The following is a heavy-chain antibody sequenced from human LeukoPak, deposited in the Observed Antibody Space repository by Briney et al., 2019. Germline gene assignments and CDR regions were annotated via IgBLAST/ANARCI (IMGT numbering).Heavy chain of an antibody. J-gene: IGHJ6*03. CDR2: ISPMFGTA. V-gene: IGHV1-69*06. CDR1: GGTFSSYA. CDR3: ACQIEVGATHRGFYYYMDV. D-gene: IGHD1-26*01. Sequence: ASVKVSCKASGGTFSSYAISWVRQAPGQGLEWMGGISPMFGTANYVQKIQGRVTITADKSTSTAYMELSSLRSEDTAVYYCACQIEVGATHRGFYYYMDVWGKGTTVTVSS.